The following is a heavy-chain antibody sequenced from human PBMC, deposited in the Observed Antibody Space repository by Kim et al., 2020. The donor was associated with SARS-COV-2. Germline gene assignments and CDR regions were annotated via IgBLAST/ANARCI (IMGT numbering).Heavy chain of an antibody. V-gene: IGHV4-59*01. D-gene: IGHD3-3*01. Sequence: PSLESRVTIAVDTSKNQCSLKLSSVTAADTAVYYCAREYDSGPRTDAFDIWGQGTMVTVSS. CDR3: AREYDSGPRTDAFDI. J-gene: IGHJ3*02.